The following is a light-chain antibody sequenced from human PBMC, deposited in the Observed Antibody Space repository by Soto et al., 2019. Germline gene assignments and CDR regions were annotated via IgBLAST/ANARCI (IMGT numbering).Light chain of an antibody. CDR3: QQRSNWPPGFT. CDR1: QSVSSY. CDR2: DAS. Sequence: EIVLTQSPATLSLSPGERATLSCRASQSVSSYLMWYQQKPGQAPRLLIYDASNRAAGIPARFSGSGSGTDVTLTISGLEPEDFAVYYCQQRSNWPPGFTFGPGTRVDFK. J-gene: IGKJ3*01. V-gene: IGKV3-11*01.